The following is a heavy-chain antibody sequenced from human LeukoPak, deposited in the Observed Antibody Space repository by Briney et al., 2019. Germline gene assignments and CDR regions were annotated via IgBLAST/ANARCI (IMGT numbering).Heavy chain of an antibody. CDR3: AKDPTPYFWSGYYDY. CDR2: NSSTGGTI. Sequence: GGSLRLSCAASGFTFSSNSMNWVRQAPGKGLEWVSYNSSTGGTIYYADSMKGRFTISRDNAKNSLYLQMNSLRVEDTAVYYCAKDPTPYFWSGYYDYWGQGTLVTVSS. CDR1: GFTFSSNS. J-gene: IGHJ4*02. D-gene: IGHD3-3*01. V-gene: IGHV3-48*04.